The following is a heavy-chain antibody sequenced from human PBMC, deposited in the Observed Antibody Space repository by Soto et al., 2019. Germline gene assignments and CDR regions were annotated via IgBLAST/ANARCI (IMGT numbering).Heavy chain of an antibody. CDR2: IYSGGST. V-gene: IGHV3-53*01. J-gene: IGHJ6*02. CDR3: ARGMYYDFWSGYTLAV. CDR1: GFTVSSNY. Sequence: GGSLRLSCAASGFTVSSNYMSWVRQAPGKGLEWVSVIYSGGSTYYADSVKGRFTISRDNSKNTLYLQMNSLRAEDTAVYYCARGMYYDFWSGYTLAVWGQGTTVTVSS. D-gene: IGHD3-3*01.